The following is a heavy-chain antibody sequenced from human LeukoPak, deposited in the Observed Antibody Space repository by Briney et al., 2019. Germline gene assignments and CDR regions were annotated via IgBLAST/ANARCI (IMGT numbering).Heavy chain of an antibody. J-gene: IGHJ6*02. Sequence: GGSLRISCAASGFTFSSHWMHWVRQAPGKGLVWVSRINSDGSSISYADSVKGRFTISRDNAKNTLYLQMNSLRAEDTAVYYCAKDLEGYYYGSGTWYGLDVWGQGTTVIVSS. CDR3: AKDLEGYYYGSGTWYGLDV. CDR1: GFTFSSHW. D-gene: IGHD3-10*01. V-gene: IGHV3-74*01. CDR2: INSDGSSI.